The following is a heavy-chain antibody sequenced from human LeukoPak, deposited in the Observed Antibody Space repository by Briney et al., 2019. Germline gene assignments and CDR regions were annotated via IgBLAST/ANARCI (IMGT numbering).Heavy chain of an antibody. CDR3: ASGNAFDI. V-gene: IGHV3-11*01. D-gene: IGHD1-14*01. J-gene: IGHJ3*02. CDR2: ITSTGSTI. CDR1: GFTFSDYY. Sequence: GGSLTLSCAASGFTFSDYYMGWIRQAPGKGEEWVSLITSTGSTIYYAAPVKGRFPISRDNAKNSLYLQRTSLRAEDTAVSYCASGNAFDIWGAGKLVTVSP.